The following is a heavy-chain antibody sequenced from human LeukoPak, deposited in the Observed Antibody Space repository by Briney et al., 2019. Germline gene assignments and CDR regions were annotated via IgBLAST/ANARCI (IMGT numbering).Heavy chain of an antibody. D-gene: IGHD2-2*01. CDR3: AKLEAGIVVVPAAMEP. CDR1: GFTFSSYA. J-gene: IGHJ5*02. Sequence: PGGSLRLSCAASGFTFSSYAMSWVRQAPGKGLEWVSAISGSGGSTYYADSVKGRFTISRDNSKNTLYLQMNSLRAEDTAVYYCAKLEAGIVVVPAAMEPWSQGTLVTVSS. V-gene: IGHV3-23*01. CDR2: ISGSGGST.